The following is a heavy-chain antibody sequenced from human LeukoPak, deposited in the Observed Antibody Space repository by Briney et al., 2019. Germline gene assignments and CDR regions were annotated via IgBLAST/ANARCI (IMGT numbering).Heavy chain of an antibody. CDR3: AREDGYSPARAFDI. V-gene: IGHV4-39*07. CDR1: GGSINSRSYY. J-gene: IGHJ3*02. CDR2: MYYKGDT. D-gene: IGHD2-15*01. Sequence: SETLSLTCTVSGGSINSRSYYWGWVRQPPGKGLEWIGSMYYKGDTYFNPSLKSRVTISQDTSKNQFSPKLKSVTAADTAVYYCAREDGYSPARAFDIWGQGTMVTVSS.